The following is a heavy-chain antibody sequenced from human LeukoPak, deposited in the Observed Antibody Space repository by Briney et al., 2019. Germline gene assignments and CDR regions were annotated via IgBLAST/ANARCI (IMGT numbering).Heavy chain of an antibody. J-gene: IGHJ4*02. CDR2: TDWTSGYI. Sequence: GGSLRLSCAASGFTFSTYAMTWVRQAPGKGLEWVSATDWTSGYIYYADSVKGRFTTSRDNSKNTLYLQMNSLRAEDTAVYYCAKNAMAGQAYYDYWGQGALVTVSS. V-gene: IGHV3-23*01. CDR1: GFTFSTYA. CDR3: AKNAMAGQAYYDY. D-gene: IGHD6-19*01.